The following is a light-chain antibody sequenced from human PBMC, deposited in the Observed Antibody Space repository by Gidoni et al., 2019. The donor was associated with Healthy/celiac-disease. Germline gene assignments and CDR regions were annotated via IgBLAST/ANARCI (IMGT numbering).Light chain of an antibody. CDR2: SNN. CDR3: AAWDDSLNAWV. CDR1: SPNIGSNT. Sequence: QSVLTQPPSASGTPGQRVTISCSGSSPNIGSNTVTWYQQRPGTAPKLLLYSNNQRPSGGPDRFSVSKSGTSASLAISWLQSEDEADYYCAAWDDSLNAWVFGGGTKLTVL. J-gene: IGLJ3*02. V-gene: IGLV1-44*01.